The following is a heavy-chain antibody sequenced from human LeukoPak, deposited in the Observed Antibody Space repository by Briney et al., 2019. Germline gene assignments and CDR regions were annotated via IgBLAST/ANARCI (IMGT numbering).Heavy chain of an antibody. CDR2: INPNSGVT. D-gene: IGHD3-22*01. Sequence: ASVKVSFKTSGYTFIAYYIHWVRQAPGQGLEWMARINPNSGVTKFAHKFQGRVTMSRDTSISTAYIELSGLTSDDTAVYSCARGRYYASAGNNPGERALEIWGQGTMVTVSS. CDR3: ARGRYYASAGNNPGERALEI. CDR1: GYTFIAYY. J-gene: IGHJ3*02. V-gene: IGHV1-2*02.